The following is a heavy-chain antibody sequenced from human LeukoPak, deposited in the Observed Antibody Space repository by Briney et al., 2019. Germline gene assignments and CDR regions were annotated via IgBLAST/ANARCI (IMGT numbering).Heavy chain of an antibody. V-gene: IGHV3-23*01. J-gene: IGHJ4*02. CDR3: ASGHGYNYGTFEY. Sequence: GGSLRLSCAASGFTFSSYVMSWVRQAPGKGLEWVSAISTSGGNTHYADSVKGQFSISRDNSKNTLYLQMNSLRVEDTAVYYCASGHGYNYGTFEYWGQGTLVTVSS. CDR2: ISTSGGNT. CDR1: GFTFSSYV. D-gene: IGHD5-12*01.